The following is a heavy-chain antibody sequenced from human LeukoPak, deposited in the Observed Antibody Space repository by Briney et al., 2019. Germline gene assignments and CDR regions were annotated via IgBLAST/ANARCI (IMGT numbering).Heavy chain of an antibody. CDR2: INDSGRA. D-gene: IGHD4-17*01. V-gene: IGHV4-34*01. CDR3: ARRWDYGRNYYIDV. Sequence: SETLSLTCAVYGGSFSNYYWSWIRQPPGKGLEWIGEINDSGRANYNPSLMSRVTVSVDTSKNQFSLRLTSVTATDTAVYYCARRWDYGRNYYIDVWGNGATVSVSS. J-gene: IGHJ6*03. CDR1: GGSFSNYY.